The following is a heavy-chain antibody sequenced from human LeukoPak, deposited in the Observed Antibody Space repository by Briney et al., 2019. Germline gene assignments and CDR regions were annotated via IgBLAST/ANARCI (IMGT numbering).Heavy chain of an antibody. J-gene: IGHJ5*02. V-gene: IGHV4-34*01. Sequence: SETLSLTCAVYGGSFSGYYWSWIRQPPGKGLEWIGEINRGGDTNYNPSLKSRVTISVDTSKNQFSLNLKSVTAADAAVYYCARGYGSGSYFNGAWGQGTLVTVSS. CDR2: INRGGDT. CDR1: GGSFSGYY. CDR3: ARGYGSGSYFNGA. D-gene: IGHD3-10*01.